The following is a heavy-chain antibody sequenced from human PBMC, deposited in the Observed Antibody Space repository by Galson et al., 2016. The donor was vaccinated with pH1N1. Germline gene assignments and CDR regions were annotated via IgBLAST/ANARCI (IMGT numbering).Heavy chain of an antibody. CDR1: GYTFTNYH. CDR2: VNPNGGST. CDR3: AKGRVDSTIFRAIGIRGDEAFDF. Sequence: SVKVSCKASGYTFTNYHIHWVRQAPGQGLDWMGIVNPNGGSTNYAQRFQGRVTMATDTSTSTVYMELSSLRSEDTAIYYCAKGRVDSTIFRAIGIRGDEAFDFWGQGTMVTVSS. D-gene: IGHD3-10*01. V-gene: IGHV1-46*01. J-gene: IGHJ3*01.